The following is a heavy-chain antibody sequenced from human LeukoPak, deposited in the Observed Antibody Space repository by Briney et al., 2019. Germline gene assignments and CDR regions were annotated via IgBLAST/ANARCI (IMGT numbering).Heavy chain of an antibody. Sequence: SETLSLTCTVSGGSISSYYWSWIRQPPGKGLEGIGYIYYSGNTNYNPSLKCRVTISVDTSKDQFSLKLTSVTAADTAVYYCARSLSANLVFFLWGQGTTVTVSS. CDR1: GGSISSYY. D-gene: IGHD2/OR15-2a*01. CDR2: IYYSGNT. CDR3: ARSLSANLVFFL. V-gene: IGHV4-59*08. J-gene: IGHJ6*02.